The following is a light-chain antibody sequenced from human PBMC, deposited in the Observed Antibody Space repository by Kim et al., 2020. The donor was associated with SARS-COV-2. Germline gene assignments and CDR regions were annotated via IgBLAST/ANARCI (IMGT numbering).Light chain of an antibody. J-gene: IGKJ4*01. Sequence: DIQLTQSPSFLSASVGDRVTITCRASQGISSKLVWYQQKPGKAPKLLIYAASTLQSGVPSRFSGSGSGTEFTLTISSLQPEDFATYVCQQFNSYPVTFGGGTKVDIK. CDR1: QGISSK. V-gene: IGKV1-9*01. CDR3: QQFNSYPVT. CDR2: AAS.